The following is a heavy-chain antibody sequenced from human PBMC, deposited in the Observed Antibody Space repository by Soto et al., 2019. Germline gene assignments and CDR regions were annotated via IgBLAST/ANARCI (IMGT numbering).Heavy chain of an antibody. D-gene: IGHD3-22*01. CDR3: AAAVYYDGGLAFDI. CDR1: GFTFTSSA. J-gene: IGHJ3*02. Sequence: SVKVSCKASGFTFTSSAVQWVRQALGQRLEWIGWIVVGSGNTNYAQKFQERVTITRDMSTSTAYMELSSLRSEDTAVYYCAAAVYYDGGLAFDIWGQATIVIVS. V-gene: IGHV1-58*01. CDR2: IVVGSGNT.